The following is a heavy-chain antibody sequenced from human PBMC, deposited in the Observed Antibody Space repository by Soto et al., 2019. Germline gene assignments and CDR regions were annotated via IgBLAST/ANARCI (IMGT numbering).Heavy chain of an antibody. J-gene: IGHJ4*02. CDR2: INAGNGNT. V-gene: IGHV1-3*05. CDR1: GYTFTSYA. D-gene: IGHD3-16*01. Sequence: QVQLVQSGAEEKKPGASVKVSCKASGYTFTSYAMHWVRQAPGQRLEWMGWINAGNGNTKYSQKFQGRVTITRDTPASTAYMELSSLRSEATAVYYGARDGGSTGGFDYWGQGTLVTVSS. CDR3: ARDGGSTGGFDY.